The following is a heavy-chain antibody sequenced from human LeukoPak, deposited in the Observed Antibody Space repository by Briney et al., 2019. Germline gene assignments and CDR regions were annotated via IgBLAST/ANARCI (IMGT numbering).Heavy chain of an antibody. Sequence: SETLSLTCTVSGGSISSYYWSWIRQPPGKGLEWIGYIYYSGSTNYNPSLKSRVTISVDTSKNQFSLKLSSVTAADTAVYYCALAVAGPPNWFDPWGQGTLVTVSS. J-gene: IGHJ5*02. CDR2: IYYSGST. CDR3: ALAVAGPPNWFDP. V-gene: IGHV4-59*01. CDR1: GGSISSYY. D-gene: IGHD6-19*01.